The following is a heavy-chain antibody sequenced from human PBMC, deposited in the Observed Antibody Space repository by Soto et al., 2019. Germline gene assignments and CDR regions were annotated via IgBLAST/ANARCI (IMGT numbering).Heavy chain of an antibody. V-gene: IGHV4-31*02. J-gene: IGHJ4*02. CDR2: VYYSGAT. Sequence: SETLSLTXTVSGDSMATGGHYYNWIRQVPGKGLEWIGYVYYSGATHYTPSLRARATISRDTSKNQFSLRLTSVTAADTALYYCARDKDLQPTVWGFWGQGIQVTVSS. D-gene: IGHD3-16*01. CDR1: GDSMATGGHY. CDR3: ARDKDLQPTVWGF.